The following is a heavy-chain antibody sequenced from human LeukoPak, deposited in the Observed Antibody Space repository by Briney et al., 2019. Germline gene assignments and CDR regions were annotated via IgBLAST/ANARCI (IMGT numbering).Heavy chain of an antibody. D-gene: IGHD6-6*01. J-gene: IGHJ6*03. CDR2: IRYDGSNK. Sequence: GGSLRLSCAASGFTFSSYGMHWVRQAPGKGLEWVAFIRYDGSNKYYADSVKGRFTISRDNSKNTLYLQMNSLRAEDTAVYYCAKDGEERRYSSSFPPYYYYYMDVWGKGTTVTVSS. CDR3: AKDGEERRYSSSFPPYYYYYMDV. V-gene: IGHV3-30*02. CDR1: GFTFSSYG.